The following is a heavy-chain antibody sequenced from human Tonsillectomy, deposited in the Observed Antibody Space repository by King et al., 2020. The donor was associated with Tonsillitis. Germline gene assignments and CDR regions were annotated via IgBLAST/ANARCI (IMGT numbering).Heavy chain of an antibody. CDR2: INPNSGGT. CDR3: ASLGYCSSTSCYLGYYMDV. D-gene: IGHD2-2*01. CDR1: GYTFTGYY. J-gene: IGHJ6*03. V-gene: IGHV1-2*02. Sequence: QEQLVQSGAEVKKPGASVKVSCKASGYTFTGYYMHWVRQAPGQGLEWMGWINPNSGGTNYAQKFQGRVTMTRDTSISTAYMELSRLRSDDTAVYYCASLGYCSSTSCYLGYYMDVWAKGPRSPSP.